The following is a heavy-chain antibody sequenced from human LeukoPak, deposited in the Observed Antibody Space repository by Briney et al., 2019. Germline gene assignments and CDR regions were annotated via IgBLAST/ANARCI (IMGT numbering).Heavy chain of an antibody. Sequence: SETLSLTCTVSGGSISSSSYYWGWIRQPPGKGLEWIGSIYYSGSTYYNPSLKSRVTISVDTSKNQFSLKLSSVTAADTAVYYCARVSGSWYSPFDYWGQGTLVTVSS. CDR3: ARVSGSWYSPFDY. V-gene: IGHV4-39*07. CDR1: GGSISSSSYY. J-gene: IGHJ4*02. CDR2: IYYSGST. D-gene: IGHD6-13*01.